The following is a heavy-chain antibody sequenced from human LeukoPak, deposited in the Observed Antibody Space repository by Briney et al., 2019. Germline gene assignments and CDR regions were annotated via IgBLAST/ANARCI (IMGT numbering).Heavy chain of an antibody. Sequence: GASVKVSCKASGYTFTSYGISWVRQAPGQGLEWMGWISAYNGNTNCAQKLQGRVTMTTDTSTSTAYMELRSLRSDDTAVYYCARGLSCSGGSCYSWWFDPWGQGTLVTVSS. V-gene: IGHV1-18*01. CDR2: ISAYNGNT. CDR1: GYTFTSYG. CDR3: ARGLSCSGGSCYSWWFDP. D-gene: IGHD2-15*01. J-gene: IGHJ5*02.